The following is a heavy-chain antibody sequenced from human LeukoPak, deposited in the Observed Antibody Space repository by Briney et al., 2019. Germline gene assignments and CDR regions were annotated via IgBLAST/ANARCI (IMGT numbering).Heavy chain of an antibody. CDR3: ARRYCTDGVCYLVS. Sequence: SETLSLTCTDSGGSISSYYWSWMRQPPGQGLEWIGYIYFTGSTNYNPSLKSRVTMSVDTSNNQFSLKLSSVTAADTAVYYCARRYCTDGVCYLVSWGQGTLVTVSS. D-gene: IGHD2-8*01. V-gene: IGHV4-59*12. J-gene: IGHJ5*02. CDR2: IYFTGST. CDR1: GGSISSYY.